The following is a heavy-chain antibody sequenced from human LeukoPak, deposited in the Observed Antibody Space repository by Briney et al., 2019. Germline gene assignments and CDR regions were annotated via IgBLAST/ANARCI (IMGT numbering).Heavy chain of an antibody. Sequence: GGSLRLSCAASGFTFSSYGMHWVRQAPGKGLEWVAIIWYDGSDKYYADSAKGRFTISRDNSKNTLYLQMNSLRVDGTAVYYCASTVGGSGTYYNDHWGQGTLVSVSS. CDR2: IWYDGSDK. D-gene: IGHD3-10*01. CDR3: ASTVGGSGTYYNDH. V-gene: IGHV3-33*01. J-gene: IGHJ4*02. CDR1: GFTFSSYG.